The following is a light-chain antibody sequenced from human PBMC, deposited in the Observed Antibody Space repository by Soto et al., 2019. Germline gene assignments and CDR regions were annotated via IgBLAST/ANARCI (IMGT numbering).Light chain of an antibody. J-gene: IGKJ1*01. CDR3: QQRSNWPRT. CDR1: QSVRSY. CDR2: DAS. Sequence: EIVMTQSPATLSVSPGERATLSCRASQSVRSYLAWYQQKPGRAPRLLIYDASDRATGIPARFSGSGSGTDFTLTISSLEPEDFAVYYCQQRSNWPRTFGQGTKVDIK. V-gene: IGKV3-11*01.